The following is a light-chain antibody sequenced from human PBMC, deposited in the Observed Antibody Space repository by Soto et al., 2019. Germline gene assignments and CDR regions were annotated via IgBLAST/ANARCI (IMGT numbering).Light chain of an antibody. CDR2: DVS. CDR1: SSDVGGYNY. Sequence: QSVLTQPASVSGSPGQSITISCTGTSSDVGGYNYVSWYQQHPGKAPKLMIYDVSYRPSGVSNRFSGSKSGNTAYLTISGLQAEDEGDCYCTSYAGSSTLVVFGGGTKLTVL. CDR3: TSYAGSSTLVV. J-gene: IGLJ2*01. V-gene: IGLV2-14*03.